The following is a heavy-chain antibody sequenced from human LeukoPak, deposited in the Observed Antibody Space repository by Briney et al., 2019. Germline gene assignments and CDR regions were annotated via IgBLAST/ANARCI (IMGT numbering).Heavy chain of an antibody. J-gene: IGHJ4*02. Sequence: SGGSLRLSCAASGFTSSDYAMNWVRQAPGKGLQLVAVIWFDGSKKYYADSVKGRFTISRDNSKNTLYLQMNSLRVEDTALYYCARDMSSGYFYFDYWGQGTLVTVSS. V-gene: IGHV3-33*08. D-gene: IGHD3-22*01. CDR1: GFTSSDYA. CDR3: ARDMSSGYFYFDY. CDR2: IWFDGSKK.